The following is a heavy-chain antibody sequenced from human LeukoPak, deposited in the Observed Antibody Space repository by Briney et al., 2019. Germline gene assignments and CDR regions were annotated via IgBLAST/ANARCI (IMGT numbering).Heavy chain of an antibody. CDR1: GFTFSSYE. V-gene: IGHV3-48*03. J-gene: IGHJ3*02. CDR2: ISSSGSTI. CDR3: AREGYSYGPTGDAFDI. Sequence: WGSLRLSCAASGFTFSSYEMNWVRQAPGKGLEWVSYISSSGSTIYYADSVKGRFTISRDNAKNSLYLQMNSLRAEDTAVYYCAREGYSYGPTGDAFDIWGQGTMVTVSS. D-gene: IGHD5-18*01.